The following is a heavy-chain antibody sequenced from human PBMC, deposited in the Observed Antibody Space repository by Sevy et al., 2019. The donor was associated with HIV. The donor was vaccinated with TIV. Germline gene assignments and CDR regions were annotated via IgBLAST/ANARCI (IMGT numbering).Heavy chain of an antibody. CDR1: GGSISSSSYH. J-gene: IGHJ5*02. D-gene: IGHD3-3*01. CDR2: IYYSGST. Sequence: SETLSLTCTVSGGSISSSSYHWGWIRQPPGKGLEWIGSIYYSGSTYYNPSLKSRVTISVDTSKNQVSLKLSSVTAADTAVYYCAVITIFGVVTDNWFDPWGQGTRVTVSS. V-gene: IGHV4-39*01. CDR3: AVITIFGVVTDNWFDP.